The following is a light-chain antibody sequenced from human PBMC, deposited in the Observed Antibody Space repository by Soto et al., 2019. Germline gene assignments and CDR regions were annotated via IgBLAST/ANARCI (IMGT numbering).Light chain of an antibody. J-gene: IGKJ1*01. CDR3: LQDHTYPWT. CDR2: AAS. V-gene: IGKV1-6*01. Sequence: AVQMTHSPSSLSASVGDRVTITCRASQDIRNGLGWYQQKPGKAPELLIYAASSLQSGVPSRFSGSASGTDFTLTISCLQPEYFATYYCLQDHTYPWTFGQGTNVDI. CDR1: QDIRNG.